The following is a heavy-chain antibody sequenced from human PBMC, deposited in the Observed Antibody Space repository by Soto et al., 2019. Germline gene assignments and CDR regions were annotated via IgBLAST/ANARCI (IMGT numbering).Heavy chain of an antibody. Sequence: QMQLVQSGAEVKERGSSVKISCKTSVGTFNTYALTWVRQAPGQGLEWIGGIIPIFGIKNVAQRFQGRVTINADESLTTAYMEMTSLRSDDTAVYYCAKEAGDHWGQGTLVTVPS. D-gene: IGHD3-10*01. CDR2: IIPIFGIK. J-gene: IGHJ4*02. V-gene: IGHV1-69*01. CDR3: AKEAGDH. CDR1: VGTFNTYA.